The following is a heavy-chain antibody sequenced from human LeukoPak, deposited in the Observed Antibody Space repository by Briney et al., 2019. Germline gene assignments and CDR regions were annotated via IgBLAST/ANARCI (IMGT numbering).Heavy chain of an antibody. CDR1: GGSISSSNW. D-gene: IGHD4-11*01. Sequence: PSETLSLTCAVSGGSISSSNWWSWVRQPPGKGLEWIGEIYHSGSTNYNPSLMSRVTISVDKSKNQFSLKLSSVPAADAPVYYCVRSLTTATTVAYWGQGTLVTVSS. CDR3: VRSLTTATTVAY. CDR2: IYHSGST. J-gene: IGHJ4*02. V-gene: IGHV4-4*02.